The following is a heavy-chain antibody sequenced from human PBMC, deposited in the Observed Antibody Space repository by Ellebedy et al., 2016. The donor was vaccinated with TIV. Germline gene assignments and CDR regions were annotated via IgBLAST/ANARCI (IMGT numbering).Heavy chain of an antibody. CDR2: VYYSGST. V-gene: IGHV4-59*12. J-gene: IGHJ4*02. D-gene: IGHD6-6*01. CDR3: ARGKSNLYRSIVARPYDY. Sequence: MPSETLSLTCTVSPGPISAYYWSWIRQPPGQGLEWLGYVYYSGSTNSRPSLKSRVTISLDMSKNQFSLKVNSVTAADTAVYYCARGKSNLYRSIVARPYDYWGQGTLVTVSS. CDR1: PGPISAYY.